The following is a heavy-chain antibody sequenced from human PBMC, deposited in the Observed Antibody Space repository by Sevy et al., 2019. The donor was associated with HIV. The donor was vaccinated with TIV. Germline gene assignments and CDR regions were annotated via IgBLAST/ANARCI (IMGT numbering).Heavy chain of an antibody. D-gene: IGHD3-3*01. V-gene: IGHV3-73*01. CDR2: IRSKANSYAT. CDR3: TSWDDFWGCPFDY. CDR1: GFTFSGSA. J-gene: IGHJ4*02. Sequence: GGSLRLSCAASGFTFSGSAMHWVRQASGKGLEWVGRIRSKANSYATAYAASVKGRFTISRDDSKNTAYLQMNSLKTEETAGDYWTSWDDFWGCPFDYLGQGTLVTVSS.